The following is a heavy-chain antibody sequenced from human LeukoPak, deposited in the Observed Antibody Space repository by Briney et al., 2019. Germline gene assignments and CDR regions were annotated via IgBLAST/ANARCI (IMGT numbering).Heavy chain of an antibody. CDR3: ARGGFGEKNAFDI. CDR1: GYSISSGYY. Sequence: PSETLSLTCTVYGYSISSGYYWGWIRQPPGKGLEWIGSIYHSGSTYYNPSLKSRVTISVDTSKNQFSLKLSSVTAADTAVYYCARGGFGEKNAFDIWGQGTMVTVSS. CDR2: IYHSGST. V-gene: IGHV4-38-2*02. J-gene: IGHJ3*02. D-gene: IGHD3-10*01.